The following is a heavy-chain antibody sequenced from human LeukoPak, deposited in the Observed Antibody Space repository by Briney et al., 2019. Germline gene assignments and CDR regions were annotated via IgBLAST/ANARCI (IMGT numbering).Heavy chain of an antibody. V-gene: IGHV4-59*12. CDR1: GDSISSYY. J-gene: IGHJ3*02. D-gene: IGHD6-19*01. CDR3: ARERSESSDPDAFDI. CDR2: IYYSGST. Sequence: SETLSLTCTVSGDSISSYYWSWIRQPPGKGLEWIGYIYYSGSTYYNPSLKSRVTISVDTSKNQFSLKLSSVTAADTAVYYCARERSESSDPDAFDIWGQGTMVTVSS.